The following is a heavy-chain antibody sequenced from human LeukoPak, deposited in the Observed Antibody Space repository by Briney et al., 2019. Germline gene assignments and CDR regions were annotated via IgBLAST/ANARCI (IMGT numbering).Heavy chain of an antibody. CDR1: GFTFSSHA. CDR3: GRFGSGSYYPKGEVYYGMDV. V-gene: IGHV3-23*01. J-gene: IGHJ6*02. CDR2: ISGSGGST. D-gene: IGHD3-10*01. Sequence: GGSVRLSCAASGFTFSSHAMSWVRQAPGKGLEWVSAISGSGGSTYHADSVKGRFTISRDNYKNTLYLQMNSLRAEDTAVYYCGRFGSGSYYPKGEVYYGMDVWGQGTTVTVSS.